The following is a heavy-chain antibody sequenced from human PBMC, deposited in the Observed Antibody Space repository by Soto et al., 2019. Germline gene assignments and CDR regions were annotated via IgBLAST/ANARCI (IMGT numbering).Heavy chain of an antibody. V-gene: IGHV1-46*01. CDR1: GYTFTSYY. CDR2: INPSGGST. CDR3: ARAHGYSYGPGGYFDY. J-gene: IGHJ4*02. Sequence: QVQLVQSGAEVKKPGASVKVSCKASGYTFTSYYMHWVRQAPGQGLEWMGIINPSGGSTSYAQKFQGRVTMTRDTSTSTVYMELSSLRSEDTDVYYCARAHGYSYGPGGYFDYWGQGTLVTVSS. D-gene: IGHD5-18*01.